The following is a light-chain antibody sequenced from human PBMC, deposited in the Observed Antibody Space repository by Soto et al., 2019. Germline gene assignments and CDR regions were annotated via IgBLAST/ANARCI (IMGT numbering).Light chain of an antibody. V-gene: IGKV4-1*01. CDR3: QQYYTTPVT. Sequence: DIVMTQSPDSLAVSLGERATINCKSSQSLLHLAWYQQKPGQPPKLLIYWASTRESGVPDRFSGSAPGTDFTLTIISLQAEDVAVYYCQQYYTTPVTFGQGTKVELK. J-gene: IGKJ1*01. CDR1: QSLLH. CDR2: WAS.